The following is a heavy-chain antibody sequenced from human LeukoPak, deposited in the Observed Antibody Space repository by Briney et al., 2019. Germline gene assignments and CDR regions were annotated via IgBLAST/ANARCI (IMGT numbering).Heavy chain of an antibody. CDR3: ARDRVGSSWYYFDY. CDR1: GFTFRDYY. Sequence: GGSLRLSCAASGFTFRDYYMSWIRQARAKGLEWVSYISSSSSYTNYADSVKGRFTISRDNAKNSLYLQMNSLRAEDTAVYYCARDRVGSSWYYFDYWGQGTLVTVSS. D-gene: IGHD6-13*01. V-gene: IGHV3-11*06. CDR2: ISSSSSYT. J-gene: IGHJ4*02.